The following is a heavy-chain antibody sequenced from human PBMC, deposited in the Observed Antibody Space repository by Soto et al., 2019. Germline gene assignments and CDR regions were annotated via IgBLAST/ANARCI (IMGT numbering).Heavy chain of an antibody. CDR2: ISPIFGTP. Sequence: QVQLVQSGAEVKKPGSSVTVSCKASGGTFSSYTISWVRQAPGQGLEWMAGISPIFGTPNYGQKLQDRVTLTVAESTITDHMEMKMLTSDDADTYYCARVDTGNRLNLDDWGRGT. CDR3: ARVDTGNRLNLDD. J-gene: IGHJ4*02. D-gene: IGHD4-17*01. V-gene: IGHV1-69*01. CDR1: GGTFSSYT.